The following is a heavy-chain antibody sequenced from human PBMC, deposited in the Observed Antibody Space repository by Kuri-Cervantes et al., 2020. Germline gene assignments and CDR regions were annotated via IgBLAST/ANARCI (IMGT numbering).Heavy chain of an antibody. Sequence: ETLSLTCAASGFTFSSYSMNWVRQAPGKGLEWVSYISSSSSTIYYADSVKGRFTISRDNAKNSLYLQMNSLRAEDTAVYYCARDWVAVAGTGWFDPWGQGTLVTVSS. V-gene: IGHV3-48*04. CDR3: ARDWVAVAGTGWFDP. CDR1: GFTFSSYS. CDR2: ISSSSSTI. D-gene: IGHD6-19*01. J-gene: IGHJ5*02.